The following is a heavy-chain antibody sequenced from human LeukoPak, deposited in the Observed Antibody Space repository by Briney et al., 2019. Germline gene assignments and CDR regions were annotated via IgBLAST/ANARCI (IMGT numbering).Heavy chain of an antibody. CDR2: INPNSGGT. CDR3: ARSGATGSYYYYMDV. CDR1: GYTFTGYY. Sequence: ASVKVSCKASGYTFTGYYMHWVRQAPGQGLEWMGWINPNSGGTNYAQKFQGRVTMTRDTSISTAYMELSRLRSDDTAVYYCARSGATGSYYYYMDVWGKGTTVTVSS. J-gene: IGHJ6*03. V-gene: IGHV1-2*02. D-gene: IGHD1-14*01.